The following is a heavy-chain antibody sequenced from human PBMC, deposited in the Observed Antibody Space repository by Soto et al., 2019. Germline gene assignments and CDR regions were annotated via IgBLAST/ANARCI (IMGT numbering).Heavy chain of an antibody. D-gene: IGHD2-21*01. CDR1: GYTFSDYY. CDR2: ISPNSGAT. CDR3: ARGHRTQLWLPFAH. V-gene: IGHV1-2*02. J-gene: IGHJ4*02. Sequence: ASVKVSCKASGYTFSDYYLHWVRQAPGQGLEWMGWISPNSGATEYAPKFQGRVTMTIDTSISTAFLKLASLRPDDTAIYYCARGHRTQLWLPFAHCGQGPLVTVSS.